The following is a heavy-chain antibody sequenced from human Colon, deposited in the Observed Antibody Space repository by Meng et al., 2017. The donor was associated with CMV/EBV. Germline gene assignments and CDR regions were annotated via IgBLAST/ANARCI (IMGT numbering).Heavy chain of an antibody. V-gene: IGHV4-4*02. CDR2: IFHTGNT. CDR1: GDSISRSSW. CDR3: ADAPSDF. J-gene: IGHJ4*02. Sequence: GSLRLSCAVSGDSISRSSWWSWVRQPPGEGLEWIGEIFHTGNTNYNPSLKSRVTISLDKSRNEFSLKLTSVTAADTAVYYCADAPSDFWGQGILVTVSS.